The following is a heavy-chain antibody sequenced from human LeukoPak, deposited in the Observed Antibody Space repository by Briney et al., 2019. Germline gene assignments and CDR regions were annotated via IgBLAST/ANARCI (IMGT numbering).Heavy chain of an antibody. CDR2: FSATDGSA. CDR3: AKARVASAGTGAFDV. D-gene: IGHD6-13*01. J-gene: IGHJ3*01. CDR1: GFTVSSYG. Sequence: GGSLRLSCAASGFTVSSYGMTWVRQAPGKGLEWVSAFSATDGSAQYAESVKGRFTISRDNSKNSLYLQMNSLRDEDTAVYYCAKARVASAGTGAFDVWGQGTMVTVSS. V-gene: IGHV3-23*01.